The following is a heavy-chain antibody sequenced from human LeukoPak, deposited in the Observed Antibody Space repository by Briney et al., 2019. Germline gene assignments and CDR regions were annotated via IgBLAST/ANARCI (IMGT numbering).Heavy chain of an antibody. V-gene: IGHV4-34*01. CDR3: ARGAPNASSYYYDSSGLCFDY. J-gene: IGHJ4*02. D-gene: IGHD3-22*01. Sequence: SETLSPTCAVYGGCFSGYYWSWIRPPPGKGLEWIGEINHSVSTNYNPSLKCRFTISLDTSKNQLSLKLSSVTAADTAVYYCARGAPNASSYYYDSSGLCFDYWGQGTLVTVSS. CDR1: GGCFSGYY. CDR2: INHSVST.